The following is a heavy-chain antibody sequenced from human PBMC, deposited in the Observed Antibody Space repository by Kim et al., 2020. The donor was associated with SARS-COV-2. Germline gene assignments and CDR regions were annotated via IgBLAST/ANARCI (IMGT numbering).Heavy chain of an antibody. Sequence: SETLSLTCAVYGGSFSGYYWSWIRQPPGKGLEWIGEINHSGSTNYNPSLKSRVIISVDTSKNQFSLKLSSVTAADTAVYYCARALVFYNWNLYNWFDPWG. D-gene: IGHD1-20*01. CDR3: ARALVFYNWNLYNWFDP. V-gene: IGHV4-34*01. CDR1: GGSFSGYY. J-gene: IGHJ5*02. CDR2: INHSGST.